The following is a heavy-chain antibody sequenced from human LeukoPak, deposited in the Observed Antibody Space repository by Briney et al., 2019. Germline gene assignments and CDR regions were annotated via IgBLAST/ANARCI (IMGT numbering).Heavy chain of an antibody. Sequence: PSETLSLTCTVSGGSISSYYWSWIRQPPGKGLEWIGYIYYSGSTNYNPSLKSRVTISVDTSKNQFSLKLSSVTAADTAVYYCARDVLDYYDSSGYYYGVDYWGQGTLVTVSS. J-gene: IGHJ4*02. V-gene: IGHV4-59*01. CDR3: ARDVLDYYDSSGYYYGVDY. D-gene: IGHD3-22*01. CDR2: IYYSGST. CDR1: GGSISSYY.